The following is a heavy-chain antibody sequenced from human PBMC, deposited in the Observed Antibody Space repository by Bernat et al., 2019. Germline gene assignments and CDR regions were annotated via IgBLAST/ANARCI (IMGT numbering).Heavy chain of an antibody. CDR1: GFTFSSYA. Sequence: EVQLVETGGGLIQPGRSLRLSCAASGFTFSSYAMSWVRQAPGKGLEWVSAISGSGGSTYYADSVKGRFTISRDNSKNTLYLQMNSLRAEDTAVYYCAKDRMGCSSTSCYMTDAFDIWGQGTMVTVSS. CDR3: AKDRMGCSSTSCYMTDAFDI. V-gene: IGHV3-23*04. J-gene: IGHJ3*02. D-gene: IGHD2-2*02. CDR2: ISGSGGST.